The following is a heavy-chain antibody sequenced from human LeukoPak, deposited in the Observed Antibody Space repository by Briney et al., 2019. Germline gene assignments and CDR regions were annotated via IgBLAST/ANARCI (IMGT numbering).Heavy chain of an antibody. J-gene: IGHJ3*02. V-gene: IGHV4-39*07. Sequence: SETLSLTCTVSGDSISRSSDYWGWIRQPPGKGPEWIGSVYYIGSTFYNPSLKSRLTISIDTSKNQFSLKLRSVTAADTAVYYCAREDAEQMDNSFDIWGQGTMVTVSS. CDR1: GDSISRSSDY. CDR2: VYYIGST. D-gene: IGHD5-24*01. CDR3: AREDAEQMDNSFDI.